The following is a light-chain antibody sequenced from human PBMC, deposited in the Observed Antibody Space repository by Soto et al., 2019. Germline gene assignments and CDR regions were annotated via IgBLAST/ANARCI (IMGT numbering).Light chain of an antibody. CDR2: KAS. CDR3: QQYNSYRA. Sequence: DIQMTQSPSTLSASVGDRVTITCRASESIDSWLAWHQQKPGRAPKLLISKASSLESGVPSRFSGSGFGTGFTLTISSLQPDDFATYYCQQYNSYRAFGQGTKVEI. V-gene: IGKV1-5*03. CDR1: ESIDSW. J-gene: IGKJ1*01.